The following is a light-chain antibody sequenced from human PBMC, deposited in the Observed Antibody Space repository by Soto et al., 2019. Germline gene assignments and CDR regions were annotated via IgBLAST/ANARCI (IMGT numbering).Light chain of an antibody. CDR1: RSDIGAYNF. Sequence: QSALNQPASVSGSPGQSITISCTGTRSDIGAYNFVSWYQQHPGEVPKLMLYDVNVRPSGVSNRFSGSKSGNTASLTIAGLQAEYEADYYCTSWTTSTTMIFGGGTKVTVL. V-gene: IGLV2-14*03. CDR3: TSWTTSTTMI. J-gene: IGLJ2*01. CDR2: DVN.